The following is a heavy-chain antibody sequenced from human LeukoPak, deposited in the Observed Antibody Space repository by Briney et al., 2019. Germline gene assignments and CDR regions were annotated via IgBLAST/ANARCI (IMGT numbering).Heavy chain of an antibody. D-gene: IGHD3-22*01. CDR1: GFTFSSYS. V-gene: IGHV3-48*04. Sequence: GGSLRLSCAASGFTFSSYSMNWVRQAPGKGLEWVSYISSSSSTIYYADSVKGRFTISRDNAKNSLYLQMNSLRAEDTAVYYCARAATTYYYDTSGYYWGQGTLVTVSS. CDR2: ISSSSSTI. J-gene: IGHJ4*02. CDR3: ARAATTYYYDTSGYY.